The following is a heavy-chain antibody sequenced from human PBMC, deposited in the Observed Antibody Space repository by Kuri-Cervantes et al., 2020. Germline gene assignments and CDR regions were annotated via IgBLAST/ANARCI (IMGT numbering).Heavy chain of an antibody. V-gene: IGHV3-7*01. Sequence: GESLKISCAASGFTFSSYGMHWVRQAPGKGLEWVANINPDGGAKSYVDSVKGRFTISRDNAKNSLYLQMNSLRAEDTGVYYCAAWSATATHHWGQGTLVTVSS. D-gene: IGHD2-15*01. CDR3: AAWSATATHH. CDR1: GFTFSSYG. J-gene: IGHJ5*02. CDR2: INPDGGAK.